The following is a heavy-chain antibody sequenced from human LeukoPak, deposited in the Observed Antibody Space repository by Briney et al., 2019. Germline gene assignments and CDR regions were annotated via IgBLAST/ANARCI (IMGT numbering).Heavy chain of an antibody. CDR2: INPNSGGT. Sequence: ASVKVSCKASGGTFSSYAISWVRQAPGQGLEWMGWINPNSGGTNYAQKFQGRVTMTRDTSISTAYMDLSRLRSDDTAVYYCARELNDILTGLDAFDIWGQGTMVTVSS. J-gene: IGHJ3*02. CDR3: ARELNDILTGLDAFDI. D-gene: IGHD3-9*01. V-gene: IGHV1-2*02. CDR1: GGTFSSYA.